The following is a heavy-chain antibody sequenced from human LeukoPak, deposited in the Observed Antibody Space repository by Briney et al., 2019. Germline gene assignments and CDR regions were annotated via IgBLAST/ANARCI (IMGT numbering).Heavy chain of an antibody. CDR3: ARVGRYYYDSSGYYRKGWFDP. Sequence: SETLSLTCTVSGGSISSYYWSWIRQPPGKGLEWIGYIYYSGSTNYNPSLKSRVTIPVDTSKNQFSLKLSSVTAADTAVYYCARVGRYYYDSSGYYRKGWFDPWGQGTLVTVSS. D-gene: IGHD3-22*01. J-gene: IGHJ5*02. CDR2: IYYSGST. V-gene: IGHV4-59*01. CDR1: GGSISSYY.